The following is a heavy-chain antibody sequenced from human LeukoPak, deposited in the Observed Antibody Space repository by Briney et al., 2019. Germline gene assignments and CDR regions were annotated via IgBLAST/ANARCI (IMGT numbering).Heavy chain of an antibody. J-gene: IGHJ4*02. CDR2: INPNSGGT. D-gene: IGHD6-6*01. CDR3: ARDGAGSSSISGVDY. CDR1: GYTFTGYY. V-gene: IGHV1-2*02. Sequence: GASVKVSCKASGYTFTGYYMHWVRQAPGQGLEWMGWINPNSGGTNYAQKFQGRVTMTRDTSISTAYMELSRLRSDDTAVYYCARDGAGSSSISGVDYWGQGTLVTVSS.